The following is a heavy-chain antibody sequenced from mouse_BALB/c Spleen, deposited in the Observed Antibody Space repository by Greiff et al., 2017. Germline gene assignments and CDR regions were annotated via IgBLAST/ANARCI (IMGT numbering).Heavy chain of an antibody. D-gene: IGHD2-4*01. CDR1: GYTFTSYW. CDR2: INPSTGYT. V-gene: IGHV1-7*01. J-gene: IGHJ4*01. Sequence: QVQLQQSGAELAKPGASVKMSCKASGYTFTSYWMHWVKQRPGQGLEWIGYINPSTGYTEYNQKFKDKATLTADKSSSTAYMQLSSLTSEDSAVYYCARWIRKGYYAMDYWGQGTSVTVSS. CDR3: ARWIRKGYYAMDY.